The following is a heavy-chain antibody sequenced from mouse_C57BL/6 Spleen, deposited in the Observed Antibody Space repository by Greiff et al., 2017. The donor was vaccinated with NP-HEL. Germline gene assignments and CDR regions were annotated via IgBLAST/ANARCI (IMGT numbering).Heavy chain of an antibody. CDR3: ARRALYYGSSYDAMDY. J-gene: IGHJ4*01. D-gene: IGHD1-1*01. CDR1: GFSLSTSGMG. V-gene: IGHV8-12*01. CDR2: IYWDDDK. Sequence: QVTLKESGPGILQSSQTLSLTCSFSGFSLSTSGMGVSWIRQPSGKGLEWLAHIYWDDDKRYNPSLKSRLTISKDTSRNQVFLKSTSVDTADTATYYCARRALYYGSSYDAMDYWGQGTSVTVSS.